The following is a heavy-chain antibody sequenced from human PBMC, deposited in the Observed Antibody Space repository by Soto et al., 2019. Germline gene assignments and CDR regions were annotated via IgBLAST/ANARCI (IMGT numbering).Heavy chain of an antibody. D-gene: IGHD1-1*01. CDR2: IGGSGRST. J-gene: IGHJ4*02. V-gene: IGHV3-23*01. CDR3: AKGTANDPRVYDY. Sequence: GGSLRLSCAASGFTFSDYAMTWVRQAPGKALEWVSAIGGSGRSTYYADSVKGRFTISRDNYKNTLFLQMNSLGAEDSAVYYCAKGTANDPRVYDYWGQGTLVTVSS. CDR1: GFTFSDYA.